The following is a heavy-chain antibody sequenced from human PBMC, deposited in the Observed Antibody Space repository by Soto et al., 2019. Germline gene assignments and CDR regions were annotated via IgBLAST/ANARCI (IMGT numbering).Heavy chain of an antibody. Sequence: GGSLRLSCAASGFSFSTYAMSWVRQAPGKGLEWVSSITGSGGSTYYADSVKGRFTISRDNSKKTLNLQMNSLRAEDTAKYYCAKAPYSSSWNYYFDYWGQGTLVTVSS. CDR3: AKAPYSSSWNYYFDY. CDR1: GFSFSTYA. CDR2: ITGSGGST. V-gene: IGHV3-23*01. J-gene: IGHJ4*02. D-gene: IGHD6-13*01.